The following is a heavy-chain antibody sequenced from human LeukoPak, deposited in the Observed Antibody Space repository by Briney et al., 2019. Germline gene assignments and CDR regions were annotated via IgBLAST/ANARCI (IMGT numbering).Heavy chain of an antibody. D-gene: IGHD6-13*01. V-gene: IGHV4-59*08. J-gene: IGHJ4*02. CDR2: IYYSGST. CDR1: GGSISSYY. CDR3: ARRHSSSWYRVGEYYFDY. Sequence: SETLSLTCTASGGSISSYYWSWIRQPPGKGLEWIGYIYYSGSTNYNPSLKSRVTISVDTSKNQFSLKLSSVTAADTAVYYCARRHSSSWYRVGEYYFDYWGQGTLVTVSS.